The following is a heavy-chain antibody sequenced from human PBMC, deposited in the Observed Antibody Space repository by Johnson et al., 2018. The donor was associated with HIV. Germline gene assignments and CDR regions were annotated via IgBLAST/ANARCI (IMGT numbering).Heavy chain of an antibody. Sequence: QVQLVESGGGVVQPGGSLRLSCEASGFMFSSYVMYWVRQGPGKGLEWVALISFDGRKIYYADSVKGRSTISRDNSKNTLYLQMNSLRAEDTAVYYCARDRTGGAFDIWGQGTMVTVSS. V-gene: IGHV3-30*04. J-gene: IGHJ3*02. CDR1: GFMFSSYV. CDR3: ARDRTGGAFDI. CDR2: ISFDGRKI. D-gene: IGHD1-26*01.